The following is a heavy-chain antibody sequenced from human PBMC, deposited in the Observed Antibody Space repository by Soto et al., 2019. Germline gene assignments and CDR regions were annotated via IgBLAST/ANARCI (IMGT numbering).Heavy chain of an antibody. CDR3: ARVSVGSGSYYNLDDY. D-gene: IGHD3-10*01. CDR1: GGTFSSYT. CDR2: IIPILGIA. Sequence: QVQLVQSGAEVKKPGSSVKVSCKASGGTFSSYTISWVRQAPGQGLEWMGRIIPILGIANYAQKFQGRVTITADKSTSTAYMELSSLRSEDTDVYYCARVSVGSGSYYNLDDYWGQGTLVTVSS. J-gene: IGHJ4*02. V-gene: IGHV1-69*02.